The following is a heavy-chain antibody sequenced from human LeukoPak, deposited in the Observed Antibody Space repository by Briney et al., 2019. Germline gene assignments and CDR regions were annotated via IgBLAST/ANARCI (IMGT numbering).Heavy chain of an antibody. D-gene: IGHD6-13*01. CDR3: ARDYSQRQQLVPFDY. CDR2: ISSSGSTI. J-gene: IGHJ4*02. CDR1: GFTFSSYE. Sequence: GGSLRLSCAASGFTFSSYEMNWVRQAPGKGLEWVSYISSSGSTIYYADSVKGRFTISRDNAKNSLYLQMNSLRAEDTAVYYCARDYSQRQQLVPFDYWGQGTLVTVSS. V-gene: IGHV3-48*03.